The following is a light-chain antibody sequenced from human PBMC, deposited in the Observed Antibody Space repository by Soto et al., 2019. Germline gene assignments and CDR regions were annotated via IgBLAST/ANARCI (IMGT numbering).Light chain of an antibody. CDR3: QQSYSTLRT. CDR1: QSISTY. CDR2: AAS. J-gene: IGKJ1*01. V-gene: IGKV1-39*01. Sequence: DIQMTQSPSSLSASVGDRVIITCRASQSISTYLNWYQQKPGKAPKFLIYAASSLQSGVPSRFSGSGSGTDFTLTISRLQPEDFATYYCQQSYSTLRTFGQGTKVEIK.